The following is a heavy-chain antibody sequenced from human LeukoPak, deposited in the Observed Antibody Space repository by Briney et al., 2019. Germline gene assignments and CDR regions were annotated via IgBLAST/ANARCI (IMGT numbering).Heavy chain of an antibody. Sequence: GESLKISCMGSGYSFTSCWMSGVRQMPGKGLEWMGRIDPSDSYTNYSPSFQGHVTISADKSIRTAYLQWSSLKASDTAMYYCARHGAYYGSGSLKFDYWGQGTLVTVSS. CDR2: IDPSDSYT. D-gene: IGHD3-10*01. CDR1: GYSFTSCW. J-gene: IGHJ4*02. V-gene: IGHV5-10-1*01. CDR3: ARHGAYYGSGSLKFDY.